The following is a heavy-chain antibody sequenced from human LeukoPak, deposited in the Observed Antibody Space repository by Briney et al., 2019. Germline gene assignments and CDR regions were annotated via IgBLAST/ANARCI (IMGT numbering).Heavy chain of an antibody. Sequence: GGSLRLSCAASGFTFSSYGMHWVRQAPGKGLEWVAFIRYDGSNKYYADSVKGRFTISRDNSKNTLYLQMNSLRAEDTAVYYCAKYGRASYCSSTSCLDYWGQGTLVTVSS. J-gene: IGHJ4*02. CDR1: GFTFSSYG. CDR2: IRYDGSNK. CDR3: AKYGRASYCSSTSCLDY. D-gene: IGHD2-2*01. V-gene: IGHV3-30*02.